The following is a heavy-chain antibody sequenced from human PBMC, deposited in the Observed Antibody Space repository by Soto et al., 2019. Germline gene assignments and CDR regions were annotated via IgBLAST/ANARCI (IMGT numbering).Heavy chain of an antibody. D-gene: IGHD2-15*01. CDR2: ISISGGFT. J-gene: IGHJ3*02. V-gene: IGHV3-23*01. CDR3: ARVTGYCSGGSCYEYDAFDI. CDR1: GFTFSNYA. Sequence: GGSLRLSCAASGFTFSNYAMNWVRQAPGKGLEWVSSISISGGFTYHADSVKGRFTISRDNAKNTLYLQMNSLRAEDTAVYYCARVTGYCSGGSCYEYDAFDIWGQGTMVTVSS.